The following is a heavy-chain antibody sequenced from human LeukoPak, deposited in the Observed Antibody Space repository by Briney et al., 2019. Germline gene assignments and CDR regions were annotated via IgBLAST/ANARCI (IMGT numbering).Heavy chain of an antibody. D-gene: IGHD2-2*01. CDR3: AKDRIGYCSSTSCYGVEYFQH. Sequence: GGSLRLSCAASGFTFSSYAMSWVRQAPGKGLEWVSAISGSGGSTYYADSVKGRFTISRDNSKNTLYLQMNSLRAEDTAVYYCAKDRIGYCSSTSCYGVEYFQHWGQGTLVTVSS. CDR2: ISGSGGST. V-gene: IGHV3-23*01. CDR1: GFTFSSYA. J-gene: IGHJ1*01.